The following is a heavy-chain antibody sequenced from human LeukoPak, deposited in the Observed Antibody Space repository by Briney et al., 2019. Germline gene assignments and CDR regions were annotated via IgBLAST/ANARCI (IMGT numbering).Heavy chain of an antibody. CDR2: INPNSGGT. D-gene: IGHD3-22*01. V-gene: IGHV1-2*02. CDR3: ARAVAMIASPYYYYYMDV. Sequence: ASVKVSCKASGDTFSSSPITWVRQAPGQGLEWMGWINPNSGGTNYAQKFQGRVTMTRDTSISTAYMELSRLRSDDTAVYYCARAVAMIASPYYYYYMDVWGKGTTVTVSS. CDR1: GDTFSSSP. J-gene: IGHJ6*03.